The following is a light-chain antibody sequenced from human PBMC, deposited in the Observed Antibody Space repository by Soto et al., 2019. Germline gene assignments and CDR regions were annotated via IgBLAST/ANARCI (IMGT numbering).Light chain of an antibody. CDR1: QDISNH. CDR3: QQYDGYQQIDGYAT. J-gene: IGKJ4*01. V-gene: IGKV1-33*01. Sequence: DIQMTQSPSSLSASVGDRVTITCQASQDISNHLNWYQQKPGKAPKLRIYDASNLETGVPSRFSGSGSGTDFTFTISSLQPEDIATYYCQQYDGYQQIDGYATFGGGTKVELK. CDR2: DAS.